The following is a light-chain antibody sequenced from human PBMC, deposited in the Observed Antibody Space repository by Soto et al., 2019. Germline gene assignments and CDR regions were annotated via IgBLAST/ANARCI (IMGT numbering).Light chain of an antibody. CDR2: ENN. V-gene: IGLV1-51*02. CDR3: GAWDSSLSGVV. Sequence: QSVLTQSPSVSAAPGQKVTISCSGSSSNIGNNYVSWYQQLPGTAPKLLIYENNKRPSGIPDRFSGSKSGTSATLGITGLQTGDEADYYCGAWDSSLSGVVFGSGTKVTVL. J-gene: IGLJ1*01. CDR1: SSNIGNNY.